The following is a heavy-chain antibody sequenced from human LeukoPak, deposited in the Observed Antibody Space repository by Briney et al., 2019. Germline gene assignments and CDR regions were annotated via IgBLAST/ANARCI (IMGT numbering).Heavy chain of an antibody. Sequence: GGSLRLSCAASGFIFSSYSMNWVRQAPGKGLEWVSSISSSSNYIYYADSVRGRFTISRDNAKNSLYLQMNSLRAEDTAVYYCAGGDGDYDYFNYWGQGILVTVSS. CDR3: AGGDGDYDYFNY. CDR2: ISSSSNYI. V-gene: IGHV3-21*01. J-gene: IGHJ4*02. D-gene: IGHD4-17*01. CDR1: GFIFSSYS.